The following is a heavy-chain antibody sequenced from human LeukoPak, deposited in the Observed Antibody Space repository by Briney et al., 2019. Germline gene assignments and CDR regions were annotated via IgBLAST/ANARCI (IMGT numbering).Heavy chain of an antibody. CDR1: NDSISPLY. Sequence: PSETLSLTCTVSNDSISPLYWGWIRQPPGKGLEFIGYIFYSGTTNFNPSLKSRVTLSVDTSKNQFSLRLNSVTAADTAVYYCARHLHSGYYSPRFDPWGQGTLVTVSS. D-gene: IGHD5-12*01. J-gene: IGHJ5*02. V-gene: IGHV4-59*11. CDR3: ARHLHSGYYSPRFDP. CDR2: IFYSGTT.